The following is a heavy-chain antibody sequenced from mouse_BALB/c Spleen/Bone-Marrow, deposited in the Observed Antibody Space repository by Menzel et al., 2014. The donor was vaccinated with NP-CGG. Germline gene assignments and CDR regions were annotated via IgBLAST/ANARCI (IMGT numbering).Heavy chain of an antibody. Sequence: EVKLMESGPGLVKPSQSLSLTCTVTGYSITSDYAWNWIRQFPGNKLEWMGYINYSGSTSYNPSLKSRISITRDTSENQFFLQVNSVTTEDTATYYCARDYYGSSYFGYWAQGTPLTVSS. CDR3: ARDYYGSSYFGY. CDR2: INYSGST. D-gene: IGHD1-1*01. CDR1: GYSITSDYA. J-gene: IGHJ2*01. V-gene: IGHV3-2*02.